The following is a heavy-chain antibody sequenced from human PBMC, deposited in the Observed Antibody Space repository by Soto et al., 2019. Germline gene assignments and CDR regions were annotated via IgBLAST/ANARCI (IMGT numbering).Heavy chain of an antibody. CDR1: GFTFSGYA. CDR3: ARSTTKNYFDY. V-gene: IGHV3-23*01. D-gene: IGHD4-17*01. J-gene: IGHJ4*02. CDR2: ISGSGGST. Sequence: GGSLRLSCAASGFTFSGYAMSWVRQAPGKGLEWVPAISGSGGSTYYADSVKGRFTISRDNSKNTLYLQMNSLGAEDTAVYYCARSTTKNYFDYWGQGTLVTVSS.